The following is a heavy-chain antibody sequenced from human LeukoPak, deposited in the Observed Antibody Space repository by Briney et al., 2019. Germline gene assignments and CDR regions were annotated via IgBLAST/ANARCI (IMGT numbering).Heavy chain of an antibody. D-gene: IGHD3-3*01. Sequence: PSETLSLTCAVYGGSFSGYYWSWIRQPPGKGLEWIGEINHSGSTNYNPSLKSRVTISVDTSKNQFSLKLSSVTAADTAVYYCARHAGPENYDFWSGYYNGLGIYFDYWGQGTLVTVSS. J-gene: IGHJ4*02. CDR2: INHSGST. V-gene: IGHV4-34*01. CDR3: ARHAGPENYDFWSGYYNGLGIYFDY. CDR1: GGSFSGYY.